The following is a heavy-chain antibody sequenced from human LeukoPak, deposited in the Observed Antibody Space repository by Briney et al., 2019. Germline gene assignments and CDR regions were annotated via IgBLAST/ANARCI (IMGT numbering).Heavy chain of an antibody. J-gene: IGHJ4*02. Sequence: TLSLSCAVSGGSISNSNWWSWVRQPPGKGLEWIGEIYHSGSTNYNPSLKRRVTISVDKSKNQFSLKLSSVTAADTAVYYCARFHPITGTTADRNFDYWGQGTLVTVSS. CDR1: GGSISNSNW. D-gene: IGHD1-20*01. CDR2: IYHSGST. V-gene: IGHV4-4*02. CDR3: ARFHPITGTTADRNFDY.